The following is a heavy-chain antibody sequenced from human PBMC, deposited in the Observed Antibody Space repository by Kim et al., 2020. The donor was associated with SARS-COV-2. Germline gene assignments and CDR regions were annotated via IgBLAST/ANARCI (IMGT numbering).Heavy chain of an antibody. D-gene: IGHD1-26*01. CDR1: DDSTSYYY. CDR2: IYSNGVT. CDR3: VRDGSTNLDNWFDP. J-gene: IGHJ5*02. Sequence: SETLSLTCDISDDSTSYYYWSWIRQPAGKGLEWIGRIYSNGVTSYNPSLRSRVTISLDTSRNQFSLRLTSVTAADTAVYYCVRDGSTNLDNWFDPWGQ. V-gene: IGHV4-4*07.